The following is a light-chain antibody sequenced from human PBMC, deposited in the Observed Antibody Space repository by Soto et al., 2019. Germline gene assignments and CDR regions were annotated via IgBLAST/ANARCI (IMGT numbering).Light chain of an antibody. J-gene: IGLJ2*01. CDR1: RSNIEIKA. CDR2: ANN. V-gene: IGLV1-44*01. Sequence: QLVLTQPRSVSGTPGQGVSISCSGSRSNIEIKAVDWYHQLPGTAPKVLIYANNQRPSGVPDRFSGSKSGTSASLAINGLQSDDQAHYYCAAWDDSLNGLVFGGGTKLTVL. CDR3: AAWDDSLNGLV.